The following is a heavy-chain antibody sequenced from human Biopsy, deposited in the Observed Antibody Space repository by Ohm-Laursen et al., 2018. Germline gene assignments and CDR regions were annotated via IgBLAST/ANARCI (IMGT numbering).Heavy chain of an antibody. CDR3: VKQWGGYNFDS. CDR2: IDVSDYNT. D-gene: IGHD1-14*01. CDR1: GFTFHTYA. V-gene: IGHV3-23*01. Sequence: SLRLSCTAFGFTFHTYAMNWVRQAPGKGLEWVAHIDVSDYNTYCADSVRGRFTISRDNSKQMVHLEINSLTADDTAVYYCVKQWGGYNFDSWGQGTLVTVSS. J-gene: IGHJ5*01.